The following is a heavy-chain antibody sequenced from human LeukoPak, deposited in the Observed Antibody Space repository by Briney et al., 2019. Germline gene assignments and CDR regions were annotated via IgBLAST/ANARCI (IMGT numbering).Heavy chain of an antibody. V-gene: IGHV4-34*01. CDR1: GGSFSGYY. CDR2: INHSGST. Sequence: SETLSLTCAVYGGSFSGYYWSWIRQPPGKGLEWIGEINHSGSTNYNPSLKSRVTISVDTSKNQFSLKLSSVTAADTAVYYCARRPPKVVPAAMGGAFDIWGQGTMVTVSS. J-gene: IGHJ3*02. D-gene: IGHD2-2*01. CDR3: ARRPPKVVPAAMGGAFDI.